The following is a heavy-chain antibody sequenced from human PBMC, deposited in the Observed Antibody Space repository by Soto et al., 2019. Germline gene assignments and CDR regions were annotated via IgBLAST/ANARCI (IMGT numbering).Heavy chain of an antibody. D-gene: IGHD6-13*01. V-gene: IGHV3-9*01. J-gene: IGHJ5*02. Sequence: SLKISCAASGFTFDDYAMHWVRQPPGRGLEWVSGITWNGGTIRYVDSVKGRFTISRDNAENSLYLQMNSLRPEDTAVYYCAKGGSAALIAPSGRDNWFDPWGQGTQVTVSS. CDR3: AKGGSAALIAPSGRDNWFDP. CDR1: GFTFDDYA. CDR2: ITWNGGTI.